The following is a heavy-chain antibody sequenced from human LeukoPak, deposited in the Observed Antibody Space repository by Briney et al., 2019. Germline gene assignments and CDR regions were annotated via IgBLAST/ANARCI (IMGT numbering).Heavy chain of an antibody. CDR3: ARFPTHGAQLGGYSGHDRDY. CDR2: MNPNSGNT. CDR1: GYTFTSYD. Sequence: ASVKVSCKASGYTFTSYDINWVRQATGQGLEWMGWMNPNSGNTGYAQKFQGRVTMTRNTSISTAYMELSSLRSEDTAVYYCARFPTHGAQLGGYSGHDRDYWGQGTLVTVSS. V-gene: IGHV1-8*01. J-gene: IGHJ4*02. D-gene: IGHD5-12*01.